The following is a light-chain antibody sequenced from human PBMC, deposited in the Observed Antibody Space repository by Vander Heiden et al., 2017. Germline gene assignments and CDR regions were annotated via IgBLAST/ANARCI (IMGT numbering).Light chain of an antibody. CDR2: LGS. J-gene: IGKJ2*01. Sequence: IVMTQSPLSLPVTPGEPASISCRSSQSLLHSNGYNYLDWYLQKPGQSPQLLIYLGSNRASGVPDRFSGSGSGTDFTLKISRVEAEDVGVYYCMQARQTLYTFGQGTKLEIK. CDR3: MQARQTLYT. V-gene: IGKV2-28*01. CDR1: QSLLHSNGYNY.